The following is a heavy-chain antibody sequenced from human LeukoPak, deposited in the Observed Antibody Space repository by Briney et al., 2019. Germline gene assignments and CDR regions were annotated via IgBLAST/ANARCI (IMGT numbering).Heavy chain of an antibody. J-gene: IGHJ4*02. CDR1: GFTFSNFE. CDR2: ISTGGSII. CDR3: ARERYSGYYFDC. V-gene: IGHV3-48*03. D-gene: IGHD5-18*01. Sequence: VGSLRLSRAASGFTFSNFEMNWVRQAPGKGLEWVSYISTGGSIIHYADSVKGRFTISRDNAKNSLYLEMNSLRAEDTAIYYCARERYSGYYFDCWGQGTLVTVSS.